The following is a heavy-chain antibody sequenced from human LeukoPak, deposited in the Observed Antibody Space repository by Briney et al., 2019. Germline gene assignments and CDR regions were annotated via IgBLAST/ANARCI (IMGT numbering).Heavy chain of an antibody. J-gene: IGHJ5*02. D-gene: IGHD3-22*01. CDR1: GFTFSSYA. CDR3: ARAGDPVRRITMIVVVPEDNWFDP. V-gene: IGHV3-30*04. CDR2: ISYDGSNK. Sequence: GGSLRLSCAASGFTFSSYAMHWVRQAPGKGLEWVAVISYDGSNKYYADSVKGRFTISRDNSKNTLYLQMNSLRAEDTAVYYCARAGDPVRRITMIVVVPEDNWFDPWGQGTLVTVSS.